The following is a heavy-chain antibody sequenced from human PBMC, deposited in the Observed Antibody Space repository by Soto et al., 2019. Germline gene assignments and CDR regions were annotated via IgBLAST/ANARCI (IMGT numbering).Heavy chain of an antibody. Sequence: PLETLPLTCTFSGCSSSSYYWSWIRQPPGEGLEWIGYIYYSGSTNYNPSLKSRVTISVDTSKNQFSLKLSSVTAADTAGYYCASLEVLTGYYSAYYYYGMDVWGQGTTVTVSS. CDR3: ASLEVLTGYYSAYYYYGMDV. V-gene: IGHV4-59*01. J-gene: IGHJ6*02. CDR2: IYYSGST. D-gene: IGHD3-9*01. CDR1: GCSSSSYY.